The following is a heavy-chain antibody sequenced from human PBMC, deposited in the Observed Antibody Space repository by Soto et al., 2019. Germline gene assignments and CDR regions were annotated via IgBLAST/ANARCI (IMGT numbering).Heavy chain of an antibody. D-gene: IGHD3-16*01. J-gene: IGHJ1*01. CDR3: ARSYDGYFHS. Sequence: QVQLQESSPGLVQPSQTLSLTCTVSGGSISSGFYYWSWIRQHPGKGLEWIGYIYYSGSTYYNPSLKGRVTISVDRSKNQFSLKLRSATAADTAMYYCARSYDGYFHSWGQGTLVSVSS. CDR1: GGSISSGFYY. V-gene: IGHV4-31*03. CDR2: IYYSGST.